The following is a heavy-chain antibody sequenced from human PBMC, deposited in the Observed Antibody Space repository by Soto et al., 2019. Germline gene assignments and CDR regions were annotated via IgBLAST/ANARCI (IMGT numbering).Heavy chain of an antibody. CDR3: ARGRDDFLETYGMDV. D-gene: IGHD3-3*01. J-gene: IGHJ6*02. CDR2: ISSSSSYI. V-gene: IGHV3-21*04. Sequence: PGGSLRLSCAASGFTFSSYSMNWVRQAPGKGLEWVSSISSSSSYIYYADSVKGRFTISRDNAKNSLYLQMNSLRAEDTAVYYCARGRDDFLETYGMDVWGQGTTVTVSS. CDR1: GFTFSSYS.